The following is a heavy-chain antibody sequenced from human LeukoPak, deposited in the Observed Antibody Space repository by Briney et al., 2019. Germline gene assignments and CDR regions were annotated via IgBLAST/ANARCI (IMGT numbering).Heavy chain of an antibody. D-gene: IGHD4-17*01. CDR2: IYYSGST. Sequence: PSGTLSLTCAVSGGSISSSNWWSWIRQPPGKGLEWIGYIYYSGSTNYNPSLKSRVTISVDTSKNQFSLKLSSVTAADTAVYYCARGDYGPFDYWGQGTLVTVSS. CDR1: GGSISSSNW. CDR3: ARGDYGPFDY. V-gene: IGHV4-61*01. J-gene: IGHJ4*02.